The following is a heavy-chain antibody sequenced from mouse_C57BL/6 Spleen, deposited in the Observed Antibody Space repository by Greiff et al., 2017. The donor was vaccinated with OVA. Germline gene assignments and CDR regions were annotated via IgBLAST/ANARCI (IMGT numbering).Heavy chain of an antibody. D-gene: IGHD1-2*01. J-gene: IGHJ4*01. CDR2: ISSGSSTI. CDR1: GFTFSDYG. V-gene: IGHV5-17*01. CDR3: ARGGLLRRDAVDY. Sequence: EVQLVESGGGLVKPGGSLKLSCAASGFTFSDYGMHWVRQAPEKGLEWVAYISSGSSTIYYADTVKGRFTISRDNAKNTLFLQMTSLRSEDTAMYYCARGGLLRRDAVDYWGQGTTVPVPS.